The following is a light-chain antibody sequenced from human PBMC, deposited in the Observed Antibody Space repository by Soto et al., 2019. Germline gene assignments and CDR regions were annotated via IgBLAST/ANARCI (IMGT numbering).Light chain of an antibody. Sequence: ELVLTQSPCTLSLSPGERATLSCPARQSVSNYYFAWYQQKRDQAPMLLIYGASRRATGIPDRFSGSGCGTEFSLTISRLEPAEFAVYYCQQYGSSPPFTFGPGTRVDIK. CDR2: GAS. J-gene: IGKJ3*01. CDR1: QSVSNYY. V-gene: IGKV3-20*01. CDR3: QQYGSSPPFT.